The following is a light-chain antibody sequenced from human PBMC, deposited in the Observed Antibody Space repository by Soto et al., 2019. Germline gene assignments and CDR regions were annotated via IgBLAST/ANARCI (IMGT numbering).Light chain of an antibody. V-gene: IGLV1-44*01. CDR1: TSNLGGNT. CDR3: AAWDDSLNAVV. Sequence: QSVLTQPPSVSGTPGHKVSISCSGSTSNLGGNTVNWYQQLPGTAPKLLIYTNNQRPSGVPDRFSGSKSGTSASLDISGLRSEDEADFYCAAWDDSLNAVVFGGGTKVTVL. CDR2: TNN. J-gene: IGLJ2*01.